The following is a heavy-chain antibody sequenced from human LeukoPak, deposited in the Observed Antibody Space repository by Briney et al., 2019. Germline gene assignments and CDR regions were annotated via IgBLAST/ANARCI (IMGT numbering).Heavy chain of an antibody. Sequence: PGGSLRLSCAASGFIVSSNYMSWVRQVPGKGLEWGSILYSAGATYYADSVRGRFTISRDSSNNTMSLQMDNLRAEDTAVYYCASGGLGARKFYSDPFYFWGQGTLVTVSS. CDR1: GFIVSSNY. V-gene: IGHV3-53*01. D-gene: IGHD3-16*01. J-gene: IGHJ4*02. CDR2: LYSAGAT. CDR3: ASGGLGARKFYSDPFYF.